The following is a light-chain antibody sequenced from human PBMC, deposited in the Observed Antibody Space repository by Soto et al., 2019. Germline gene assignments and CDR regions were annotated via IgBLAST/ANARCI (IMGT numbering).Light chain of an antibody. CDR3: QQNYNRPFS. J-gene: IGKJ2*01. V-gene: IGKV1-39*01. Sequence: DIHMTQSPSSLSASVGDTVTITCRASQTISDRLNWYQQKPGKAPKLLIYAASALATGVPSRFSGSASGPDFALTINSLRPEDFATYYCQQNYNRPFSFGQGTMLDIK. CDR1: QTISDR. CDR2: AAS.